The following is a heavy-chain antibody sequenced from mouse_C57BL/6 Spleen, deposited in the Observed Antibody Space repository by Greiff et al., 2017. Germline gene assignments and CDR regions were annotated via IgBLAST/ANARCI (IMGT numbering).Heavy chain of an antibody. Sequence: QVQLKESGPELVKPGASVKISCKASGYAFSSSWMNWVKQRPGKGLEWIGRIYPGDGDTNYNGKFKGKATLTADKSSSTAYMQLSSLTSEDSAVYFCARGAAQGPLDYWGQGTTLTVSS. CDR2: IYPGDGDT. CDR3: ARGAAQGPLDY. V-gene: IGHV1-82*01. D-gene: IGHD3-2*02. CDR1: GYAFSSSW. J-gene: IGHJ2*01.